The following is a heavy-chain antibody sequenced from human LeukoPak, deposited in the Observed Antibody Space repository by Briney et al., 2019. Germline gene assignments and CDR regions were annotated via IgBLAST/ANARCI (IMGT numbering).Heavy chain of an antibody. D-gene: IGHD1-26*01. CDR3: TRESGAFSPFGF. J-gene: IGHJ4*02. CDR1: GGSITTTNW. V-gene: IGHV4-4*02. CDR2: VHLSGAT. Sequence: PSETLSLTCAVSGGSITTTNWWSWVRQRPGKGLEWIGEVHLSGATNYNPSLESRVSMSIDKSKNHLSLEVTSVTAADTAIYYCTRESGAFSPFGFWGQGTLLTVSS.